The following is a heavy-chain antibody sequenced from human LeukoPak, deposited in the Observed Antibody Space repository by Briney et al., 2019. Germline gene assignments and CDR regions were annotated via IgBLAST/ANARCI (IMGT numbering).Heavy chain of an antibody. CDR3: AEEGYGDYDEGLLGF. J-gene: IGHJ4*02. CDR1: GFTFSSYG. CDR2: ISYDGSNK. V-gene: IGHV3-30*18. D-gene: IGHD4-17*01. Sequence: GGSLRLSCAASGFTFSSYGMHWVRQAPGKGLEWVAVISYDGSNKYYADSVKGRFTISRDNSKNTLYLQMNSLRAEDTAVYYCAEEGYGDYDEGLLGFWGQGTLVTVSS.